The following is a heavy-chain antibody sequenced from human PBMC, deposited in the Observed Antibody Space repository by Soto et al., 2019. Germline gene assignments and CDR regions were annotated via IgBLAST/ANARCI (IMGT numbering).Heavy chain of an antibody. D-gene: IGHD3-22*01. CDR3: ARGESYYDSSVMDAFDI. V-gene: IGHV3-74*01. J-gene: IGHJ3*02. Sequence: GGSLRLSCAASGFTFSSYWMHWVRQAPGKGLVWVSRINSDGSSTSYADSVKGRFTISRDNAKNTLYLQMNSLRAEDTAVYYCARGESYYDSSVMDAFDIWGQGTMVTVSS. CDR2: INSDGSST. CDR1: GFTFSSYW.